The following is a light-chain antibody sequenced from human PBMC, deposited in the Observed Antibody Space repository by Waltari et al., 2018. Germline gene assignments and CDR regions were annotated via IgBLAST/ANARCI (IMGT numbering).Light chain of an antibody. V-gene: IGKV3-20*01. Sequence: EIVLTQSPGSLSLSPGERATLSCRASQSVSKYLAWYQQKPGQAPILLIYHASSRATGIPDRFSGSGFGTDFSLTISRLEPEDFAVYYCQKYESLPATFGQGTKVEIK. CDR2: HAS. CDR1: QSVSKY. CDR3: QKYESLPAT. J-gene: IGKJ1*01.